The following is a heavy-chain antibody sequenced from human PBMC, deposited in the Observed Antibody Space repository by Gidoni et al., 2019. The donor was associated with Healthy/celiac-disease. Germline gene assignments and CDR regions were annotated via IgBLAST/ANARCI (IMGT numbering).Heavy chain of an antibody. CDR2: IIPILGIA. CDR3: ARGSQSYGLVHTDY. V-gene: IGHV1-69*04. D-gene: IGHD5-18*01. CDR1: GGTFSSYA. J-gene: IGHJ4*02. Sequence: QVQLVQSGAEVTKPGSSVKVSCKASGGTFSSYAIRWVRQAPGQGLEWMGRIIPILGIANYAQKFQGRVTITADKSTSTAYMELSSLRSEDTAVYYCARGSQSYGLVHTDYWGQGTLVTVSS.